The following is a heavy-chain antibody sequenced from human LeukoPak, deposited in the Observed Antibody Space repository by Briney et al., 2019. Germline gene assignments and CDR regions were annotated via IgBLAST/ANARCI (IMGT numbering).Heavy chain of an antibody. Sequence: PGGSLRLSCAASGFTFSSYSMNWVRQAPGKGLEWVSYISSSSSTIYYADSVKGRFTISRDSSKNTLYLQVNSLRAEDTAVYYCARDRRIAAAVSGAVTYSYYGMDVWGQGTTVTVSS. CDR2: ISSSSSTI. CDR1: GFTFSSYS. D-gene: IGHD6-13*01. CDR3: ARDRRIAAAVSGAVTYSYYGMDV. V-gene: IGHV3-48*01. J-gene: IGHJ6*02.